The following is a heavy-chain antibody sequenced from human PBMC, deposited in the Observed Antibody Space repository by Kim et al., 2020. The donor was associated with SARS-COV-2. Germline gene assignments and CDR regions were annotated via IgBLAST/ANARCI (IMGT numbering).Heavy chain of an antibody. Sequence: ASVKVSCKASVYTFTSFYIHWVRQAPGQGLEWMGVIDPGAESPIYAQKFQGRVTMTTDTSTRTGYMELSSLRSEDTAVYYFPCTCGGDIRQDYFVNWGQ. CDR3: PCTCGGDIRQDYFVN. V-gene: IGHV1-46*01. CDR2: IDPGAESP. J-gene: IGHJ4*02. CDR1: VYTFTSFY. D-gene: IGHD2-21*01.